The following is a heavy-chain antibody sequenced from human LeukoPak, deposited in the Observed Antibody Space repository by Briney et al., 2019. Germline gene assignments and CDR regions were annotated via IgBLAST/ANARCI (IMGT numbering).Heavy chain of an antibody. V-gene: IGHV3-7*03. J-gene: IGHJ4*02. CDR3: AKQSFDYASDS. D-gene: IGHD3-16*01. Sequence: GGSLRLSCAASGFTFSTYWMSWARQAPGKGPEWVAYIKQDGSEKDYVDSVKGRFTISRDNAKNSLYLQMNSLRAGDTAVYYCAKQSFDYASDSWGQGTLVTVSS. CDR2: IKQDGSEK. CDR1: GFTFSTYW.